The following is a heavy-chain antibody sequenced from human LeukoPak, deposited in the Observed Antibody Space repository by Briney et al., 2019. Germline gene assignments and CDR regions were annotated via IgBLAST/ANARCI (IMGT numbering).Heavy chain of an antibody. CDR1: GFTFSSYA. CDR3: ATYSSSNGREFQY. Sequence: GGSLRLSCAASGFTFSSYAMSWVRQAPGKGLEWVSAISGSGGSTYYADSVKGRFTISRDNAKNSLYLQMNSLRAEDTAVYYCATYSSSNGREFQYWGQGTLVTVSS. D-gene: IGHD2-2*01. J-gene: IGHJ1*01. CDR2: ISGSGGST. V-gene: IGHV3-23*01.